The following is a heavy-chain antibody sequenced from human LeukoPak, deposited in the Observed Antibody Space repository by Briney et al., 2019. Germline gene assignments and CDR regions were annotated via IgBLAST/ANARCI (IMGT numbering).Heavy chain of an antibody. Sequence: PGGSLRLSCVASGFSFRYYSMNWVRQAPGKGLEWVSSISSSSNYIYYADSVKGRFTISRDNAKNALYLQMNSLRAEDTAVYYCASIAAAGTDGLDYWGQGTLVTVSS. CDR3: ASIAAAGTDGLDY. CDR1: GFSFRYYS. V-gene: IGHV3-21*04. J-gene: IGHJ4*02. D-gene: IGHD6-13*01. CDR2: ISSSSNYI.